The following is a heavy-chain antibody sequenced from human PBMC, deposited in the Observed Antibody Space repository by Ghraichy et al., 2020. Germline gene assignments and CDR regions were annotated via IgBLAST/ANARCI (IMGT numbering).Heavy chain of an antibody. Sequence: SVTVSCKASGGIFSTYGISWVRQAPGQGPEWMGGIIPMFSTVNYAQKLTGRATITADESTSTVYMELSSLTSEDTAVYYCARDRHSYTSGWYQPFDIWGQGTMVTVSS. J-gene: IGHJ3*02. CDR3: ARDRHSYTSGWYQPFDI. V-gene: IGHV1-69*13. CDR1: GGIFSTYG. CDR2: IIPMFSTV. D-gene: IGHD6-19*01.